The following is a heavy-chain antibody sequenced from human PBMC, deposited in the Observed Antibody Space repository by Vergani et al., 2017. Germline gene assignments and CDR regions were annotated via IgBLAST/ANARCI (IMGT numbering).Heavy chain of an antibody. CDR2: ISTSTRYK. Sequence: QVQLVESGGGLVKPGGSLRLSCAASGFTFSDYYMSWIRPAPGKGLELVSYISTSTRYKNYADSVKGRFTISRDNAKNSLYLQTNSLRAEDTAVYYCAREDLGAFDVWGQGTMVTVSS. CDR3: AREDLGAFDV. D-gene: IGHD3-16*01. J-gene: IGHJ3*01. V-gene: IGHV3-11*06. CDR1: GFTFSDYY.